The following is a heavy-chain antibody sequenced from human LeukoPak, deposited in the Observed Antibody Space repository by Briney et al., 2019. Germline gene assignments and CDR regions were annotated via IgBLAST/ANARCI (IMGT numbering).Heavy chain of an antibody. Sequence: GGSLRLSCAASGFTFSSYSMTWVRQAPGKGLEWVSYISSSSSTIYYADSVKGRFTISRDNAKNSLYLQMNSLRAEDTAVYYCARAERWLQSTYYYYGMDVWGQGATVTVSS. V-gene: IGHV3-48*01. J-gene: IGHJ6*02. D-gene: IGHD5-24*01. CDR1: GFTFSSYS. CDR3: ARAERWLQSTYYYYGMDV. CDR2: ISSSSSTI.